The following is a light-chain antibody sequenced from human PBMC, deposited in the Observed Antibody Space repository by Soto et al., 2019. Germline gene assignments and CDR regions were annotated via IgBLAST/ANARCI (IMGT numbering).Light chain of an antibody. CDR3: CSYTTSITYV. CDR2: DVS. Sequence: QSALTQPASVSGSPGQSITISCTGTSSDVGAYNHVSWYQHHPGKAPKLMIYDVSSRPSGVSNRFSGSKSGNTASLTISGLQAEDETDYYCCSYTTSITYVFGTGTKLTVL. CDR1: SSDVGAYNH. J-gene: IGLJ1*01. V-gene: IGLV2-14*03.